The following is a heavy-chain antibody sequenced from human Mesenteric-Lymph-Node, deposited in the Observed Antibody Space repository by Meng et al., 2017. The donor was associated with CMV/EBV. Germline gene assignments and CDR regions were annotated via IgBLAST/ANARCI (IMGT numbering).Heavy chain of an antibody. V-gene: IGHV3-7*03. Sequence: GESLKISCAASGFTFSDYWMNWVRQAPGKGLEWVANIKQDGGEKYYADSVKGRFTVTRDDAKNSIYLQMNSLRPEDTALYSCGRDINPGGLDDWGQGTLVTVSS. CDR3: GRDINPGGLDD. J-gene: IGHJ4*02. D-gene: IGHD3-10*01. CDR2: IKQDGGEK. CDR1: GFTFSDYW.